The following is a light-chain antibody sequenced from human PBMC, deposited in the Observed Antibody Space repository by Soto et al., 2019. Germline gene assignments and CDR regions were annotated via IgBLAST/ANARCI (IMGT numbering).Light chain of an antibody. CDR3: QQYNNWPPMST. CDR2: GAS. V-gene: IGKV3-15*01. CDR1: QSVSSN. J-gene: IGKJ2*01. Sequence: EIVMTQSPATLSVSPGERATLSCRASQSVSSNLAWYQQKPGQAPRLLIYGASTRATGIPARFSGSGSGTEFTLTISSPQSEDLAVYYCQQYNNWPPMSTFGQGTKLEIK.